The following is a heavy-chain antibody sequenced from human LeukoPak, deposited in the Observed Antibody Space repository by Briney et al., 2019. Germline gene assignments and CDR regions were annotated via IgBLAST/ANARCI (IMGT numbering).Heavy chain of an antibody. CDR1: GYIFTGYY. V-gene: IGHV1-2*02. CDR2: LNPNSGDT. CDR3: PSGSYQRTNAFNI. J-gene: IGHJ3*02. Sequence: ASVKVSCKASGYIFTGYYLHWVRQAPGQGLEWMGWLNPNSGDTNYVQKFQGRVTMTSDTSINTAYIDLDSLRSDDTAVYYCPSGSYQRTNAFNIWGQGTMVTVSS. D-gene: IGHD1-26*01.